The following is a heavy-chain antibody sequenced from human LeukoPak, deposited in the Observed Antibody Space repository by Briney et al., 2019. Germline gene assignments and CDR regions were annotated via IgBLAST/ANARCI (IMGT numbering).Heavy chain of an antibody. Sequence: GGSLRLSCAAYGFTFSSYAMSRVRQAPGKGLEWVSAISGSGGSTYYADSVKGRFTISRDNSKNTLYLQMNSLRAEDTAVYSCPRAIEQWLHGDYYYYYYMDVWGKGTTVTVSS. CDR1: GFTFSSYA. D-gene: IGHD6-19*01. V-gene: IGHV3-23*01. J-gene: IGHJ6*03. CDR3: PRAIEQWLHGDYYYYYYMDV. CDR2: ISGSGGST.